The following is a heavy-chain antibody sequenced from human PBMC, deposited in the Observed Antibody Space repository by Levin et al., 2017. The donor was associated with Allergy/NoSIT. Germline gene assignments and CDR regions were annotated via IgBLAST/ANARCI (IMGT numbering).Heavy chain of an antibody. CDR2: ISNSGGRT. CDR1: GFTFSTYA. Sequence: PGGSLRLSCAASGFTFSTYAMSWVRQTPGKGLEWVSTISNSGGRTYYADSVKGRFTISRDTSTNTLYLQMNSLRAEDTALYHCAKDLTYCAGDCYLSYWYLDLWGRGTLVTVSS. V-gene: IGHV3-23*01. D-gene: IGHD2-21*02. J-gene: IGHJ2*01. CDR3: AKDLTYCAGDCYLSYWYLDL.